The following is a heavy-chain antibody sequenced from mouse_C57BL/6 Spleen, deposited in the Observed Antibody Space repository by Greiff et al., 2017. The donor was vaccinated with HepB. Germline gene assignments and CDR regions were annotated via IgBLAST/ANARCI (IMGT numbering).Heavy chain of an antibody. J-gene: IGHJ4*01. CDR1: GFTFSDYG. Sequence: EVKVVESGGGLVKPGGFLKLSCAASGFTFSDYGMHWVRQAPEKGLEWVAYISSGSSTIYYADTVKGRFTISRDNAKNTLFLQMTSLRSEDTAMYYCARPGPCCYAMDYWGQGTSVTVSS. CDR2: ISSGSSTI. CDR3: ARPGPCCYAMDY. V-gene: IGHV5-17*01.